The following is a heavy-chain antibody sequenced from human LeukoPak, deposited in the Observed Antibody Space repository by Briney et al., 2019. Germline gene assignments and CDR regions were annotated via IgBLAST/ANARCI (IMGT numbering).Heavy chain of an antibody. V-gene: IGHV1-69*13. CDR1: GGTFISHA. CDR3: ARGHSDYFDY. CDR2: IIPIFGTA. J-gene: IGHJ4*02. D-gene: IGHD6-13*01. Sequence: GASVMVSCKASGGTFISHAISWVRQAPGQGLEWMGGIIPIFGTANYAQKFQGRVTITADESTSTAYMELSSLRSEDTAVYYCARGHSDYFDYWGQGTLVTVSS.